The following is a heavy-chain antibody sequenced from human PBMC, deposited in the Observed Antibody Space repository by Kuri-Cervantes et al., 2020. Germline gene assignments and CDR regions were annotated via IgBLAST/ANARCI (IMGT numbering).Heavy chain of an antibody. V-gene: IGHV1-2*02. Sequence: GESLKISCKASGYTFTGYYMHWVRQAPGQGLEWMGWINPNSGGTNYAQKFQGRVTMTRDTSISTAYMELSRLRSDDTAVYYCARDVPFEYSSSSDHLYYYYGMDVWGQGTTVTVSS. CDR3: ARDVPFEYSSSSDHLYYYYGMDV. J-gene: IGHJ6*02. D-gene: IGHD6-6*01. CDR1: GYTFTGYY. CDR2: INPNSGGT.